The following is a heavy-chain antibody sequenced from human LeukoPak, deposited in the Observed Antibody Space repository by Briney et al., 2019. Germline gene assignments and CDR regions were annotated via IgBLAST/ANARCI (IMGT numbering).Heavy chain of an antibody. Sequence: PSETLSLTCSVSGDSLSNYYWTWMRQPPGKGLEWVGYIYYTGSPNYNPYLKSRVTISVDTSKNQFSLKLSSVTAAGTAVYYCARLRDYGSGTFYNDYWGQGTLVTVSS. J-gene: IGHJ4*02. CDR1: GDSLSNYY. CDR3: ARLRDYGSGTFYNDY. V-gene: IGHV4-59*08. D-gene: IGHD3-10*01. CDR2: IYYTGSP.